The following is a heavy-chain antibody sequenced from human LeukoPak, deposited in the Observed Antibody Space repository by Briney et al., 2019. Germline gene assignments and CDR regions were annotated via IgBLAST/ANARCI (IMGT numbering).Heavy chain of an antibody. D-gene: IGHD3-9*01. J-gene: IGHJ5*02. CDR3: ARLGVGYDIQHWFDP. CDR2: IIPIIGTA. CDR1: GGTFSYA. V-gene: IGHV1-69*05. Sequence: SVKVSCKASGGTFSYAISWVRQAPGQGLEWMGGIIPIIGTADYAQQFQGRVTMTTDESRSTAYMELSSLRSDDTAVYYCARLGVGYDIQHWFDPWGQGTLVTVSS.